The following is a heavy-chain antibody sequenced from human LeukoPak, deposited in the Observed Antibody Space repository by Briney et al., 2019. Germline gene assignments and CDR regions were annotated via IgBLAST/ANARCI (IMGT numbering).Heavy chain of an antibody. J-gene: IGHJ4*02. V-gene: IGHV3-23*01. CDR2: ISDSGGST. Sequence: PGGSLRLSCAASGFTFSNYAMSWVRQAPGKGLEWVSAISDSGGSTYYADSVKGRFTISRDNSKNTLYLQMNSLRAEDTAVYYCAKLLAPVVVAAAIPDCGGPGTLVTVSS. D-gene: IGHD2-2*02. CDR3: AKLLAPVVVAAAIPDC. CDR1: GFTFSNYA.